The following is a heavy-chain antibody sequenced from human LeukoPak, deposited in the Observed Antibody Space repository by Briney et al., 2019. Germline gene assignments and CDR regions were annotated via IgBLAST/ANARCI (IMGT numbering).Heavy chain of an antibody. CDR1: GFTFSSYW. CDR2: INSDGSST. J-gene: IGHJ4*02. CDR3: ARDGPYDSSGYFSESVDY. Sequence: GGSLRLSCAASGFTFSSYWMNWVRQAPGKGLVWVSRINSDGSSTSYADSVKGRFTISRDNAKNTLYLQMNSLRAEDTAVYYCARDGPYDSSGYFSESVDYWGQGTLVTVSS. V-gene: IGHV3-74*01. D-gene: IGHD3-22*01.